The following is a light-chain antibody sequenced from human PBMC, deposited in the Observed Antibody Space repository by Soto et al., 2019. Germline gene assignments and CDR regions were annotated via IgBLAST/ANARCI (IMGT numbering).Light chain of an antibody. Sequence: QSVLTQPASVSGSPGQSVSISCTGSTSDVGAYNYVAWYQHKPGKAPSLLIYEVDHRPSGISPRFSGSKSGNTASLTISGLQTDDEADYYCSSYTVINTAVFGGGTQLTVL. CDR3: SSYTVINTAV. CDR1: TSDVGAYNY. J-gene: IGLJ3*02. V-gene: IGLV2-14*01. CDR2: EVD.